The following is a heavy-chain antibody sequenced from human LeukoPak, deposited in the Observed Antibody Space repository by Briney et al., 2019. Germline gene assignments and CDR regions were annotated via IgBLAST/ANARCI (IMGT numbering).Heavy chain of an antibody. D-gene: IGHD3-3*01. CDR3: ARHQGVVDL. CDR1: GYSISSGYY. Sequence: SETMSLTCTVSGYSISSGYYWGWIRQPPGKGLEWIGEITHSRSTNYNPSLKSRVTISIDTSKNQFSLKLSSVTAADTAVYYCARHQGVVDLWGRGSLVTVSS. J-gene: IGHJ2*01. CDR2: ITHSRST. V-gene: IGHV4-38-2*02.